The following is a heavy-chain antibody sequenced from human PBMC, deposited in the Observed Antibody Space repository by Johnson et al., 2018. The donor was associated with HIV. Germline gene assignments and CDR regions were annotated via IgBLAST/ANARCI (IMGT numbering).Heavy chain of an antibody. CDR3: TTGLSSGKGAFDI. V-gene: IGHV3-15*01. J-gene: IGHJ3*02. CDR2: IKSKTDGGTT. CDR1: GFIVSSDY. Sequence: MQLVESGGGLVQPGGSLRLSCAASGFIVSSDYMSWVRQAPGKGLEWVGRIKSKTDGGTTDYAAPVKGRFTISRDDSKNTLSLQMNSLKTEDTAVYYCTTGLSSGKGAFDIWGQGTMVTVSS. D-gene: IGHD5-12*01.